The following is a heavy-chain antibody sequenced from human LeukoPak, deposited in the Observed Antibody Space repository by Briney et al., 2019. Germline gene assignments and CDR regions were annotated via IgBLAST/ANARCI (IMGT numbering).Heavy chain of an antibody. J-gene: IGHJ5*02. CDR3: ARGPPFDP. V-gene: IGHV4-59*01. Sequence: PSETLSLTCAVYGGSFSGYYWSWIRQPPGKGLEWIGYIYYSGSTNYNPSLKSRVTISVDTSKNQFSLKLSSVTAADTAVYYCARGPPFDPWGQGTLVTVSS. CDR2: IYYSGST. CDR1: GGSFSGYY.